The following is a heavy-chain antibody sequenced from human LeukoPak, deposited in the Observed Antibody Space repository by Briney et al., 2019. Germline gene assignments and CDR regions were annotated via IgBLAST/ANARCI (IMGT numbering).Heavy chain of an antibody. D-gene: IGHD6-19*01. Sequence: PGGSLRLSSAASGFTFSKYWMLWVRQAPGQGLESVSRINTDGTVTTYADSVKGRFTVSRDNADNTMFLQMNSVRDEDTAVYYCATKQWLAPPPDSWGQGTPVTVSS. V-gene: IGHV3-74*01. CDR2: INTDGTVT. CDR3: ATKQWLAPPPDS. CDR1: GFTFSKYW. J-gene: IGHJ4*02.